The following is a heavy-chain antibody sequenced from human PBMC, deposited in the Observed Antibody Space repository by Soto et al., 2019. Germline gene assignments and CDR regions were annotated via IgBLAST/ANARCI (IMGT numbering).Heavy chain of an antibody. Sequence: QVQLVQSGAEVKKPGSSVKVSCKASGGTFSSYAISWVRQAPGQGLEWMGGIIPIFGTANYAQKFQGRVTITADKSTSTAYMELSSLRSEDTAVYYCARIGYDYVWGSPNYYYYYGMDVWGQGTTVTVSS. D-gene: IGHD3-16*01. J-gene: IGHJ6*02. CDR1: GGTFSSYA. CDR2: IIPIFGTA. CDR3: ARIGYDYVWGSPNYYYYYGMDV. V-gene: IGHV1-69*06.